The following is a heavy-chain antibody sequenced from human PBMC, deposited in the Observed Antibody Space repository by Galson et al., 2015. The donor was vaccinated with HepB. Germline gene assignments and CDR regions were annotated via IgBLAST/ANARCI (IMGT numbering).Heavy chain of an antibody. CDR3: ARDRVYSSTWYVPCNWFDP. V-gene: IGHV1-18*01. J-gene: IGHJ5*02. Sequence: SVKVSCKASGYTFTSYGISWVRQAPGQGLEWMGWISAYNGNTNYAQKLQGRVTMTTDTSTSTTYMELRSLRSDDTAVYYCARDRVYSSTWYVPCNWFDPWGQGTLVTVSS. D-gene: IGHD6-13*01. CDR2: ISAYNGNT. CDR1: GYTFTSYG.